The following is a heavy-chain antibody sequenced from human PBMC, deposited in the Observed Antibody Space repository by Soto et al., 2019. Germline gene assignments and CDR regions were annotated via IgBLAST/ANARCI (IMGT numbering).Heavy chain of an antibody. D-gene: IGHD4-4*01. CDR1: GGTFSSYA. V-gene: IGHV1-69*13. Sequence: SVKVSCKASGGTFSSYAISWVRQAPGQGLEWMGGIIPIFGTANYAQKFQGRVTITADESTSTAYMELSSLRSEDTAVYYCASTTVTTSIYYYGMDVWGQGTTVTRLL. J-gene: IGHJ6*02. CDR3: ASTTVTTSIYYYGMDV. CDR2: IIPIFGTA.